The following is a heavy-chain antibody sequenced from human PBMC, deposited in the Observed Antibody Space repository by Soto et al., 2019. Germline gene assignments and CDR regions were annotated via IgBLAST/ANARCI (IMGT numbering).Heavy chain of an antibody. D-gene: IGHD2-15*01. CDR3: ARYCSGGSCYSGDY. J-gene: IGHJ4*02. V-gene: IGHV1-69*02. Sequence: QVQLVQSGAEVKKPGSSVKVSCKASGGTFSSYTISWVRQAPGQGLEWMGRIIPILGIANYAQKFQGRVTITADKSTSTAYTELSSLRSEDTAVYYCARYCSGGSCYSGDYWGQGTLVTVSS. CDR2: IIPILGIA. CDR1: GGTFSSYT.